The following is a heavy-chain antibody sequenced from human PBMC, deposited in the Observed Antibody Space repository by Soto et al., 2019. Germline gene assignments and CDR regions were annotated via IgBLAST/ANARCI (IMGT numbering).Heavy chain of an antibody. Sequence: SETLSLTCTVSGGSVSNNNYYWGWIRQPPGKGLEWIASVYHSGSTYYNPSLRSRVTISVDTSKNQFSLYVSSVTAADTAVYYCAREVTAAPDYWGQGTLVTVSS. D-gene: IGHD6-13*01. J-gene: IGHJ4*02. CDR3: AREVTAAPDY. CDR2: VYHSGST. CDR1: GGSVSNNNYY. V-gene: IGHV4-39*02.